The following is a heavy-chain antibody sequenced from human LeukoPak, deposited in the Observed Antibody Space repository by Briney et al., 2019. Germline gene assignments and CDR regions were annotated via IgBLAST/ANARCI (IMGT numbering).Heavy chain of an antibody. Sequence: GGSLRLSCAASGFIFSDYYMDWVRQAPGKGLEWICRSRNKANSFSAEYAASVKGRFTISREDSKNSLYLQMNSLRAEDTAMYYCAKSTGATPTHTLDYWGQGTLVTVSS. CDR1: GFIFSDYY. J-gene: IGHJ4*02. CDR2: SRNKANSFSA. CDR3: AKSTGATPTHTLDY. V-gene: IGHV3-72*01. D-gene: IGHD4/OR15-4a*01.